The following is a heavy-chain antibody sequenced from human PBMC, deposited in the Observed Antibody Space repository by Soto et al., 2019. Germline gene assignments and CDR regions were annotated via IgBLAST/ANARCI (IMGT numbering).Heavy chain of an antibody. J-gene: IGHJ5*02. CDR2: INHSGST. Sequence: PSETLSLTCAVYGGSFSGYYWSWIRQPPGKGLEWIGEINHSGSTNYNPSLKSRVTTSVDTSKNQFSLKLSSVTAADTAVYYCARTPTYYYGSGSYYNGNWFDPWGQGTLVTVSS. D-gene: IGHD3-10*01. V-gene: IGHV4-34*01. CDR3: ARTPTYYYGSGSYYNGNWFDP. CDR1: GGSFSGYY.